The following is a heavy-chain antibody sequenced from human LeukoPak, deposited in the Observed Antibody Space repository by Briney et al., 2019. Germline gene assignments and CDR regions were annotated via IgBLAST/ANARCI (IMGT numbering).Heavy chain of an antibody. J-gene: IGHJ4*02. Sequence: GGSLRLSCAASGFTFSSYSMNWVRQAPGKVLEWVSSISSSSSYIYYADSVKGRFTISRDNAKNSLYLQMNSLRAEDTAVYYCARGNYGDPMGLDYWGQGTLVTVSS. D-gene: IGHD4-17*01. CDR1: GFTFSSYS. CDR2: ISSSSSYI. CDR3: ARGNYGDPMGLDY. V-gene: IGHV3-21*01.